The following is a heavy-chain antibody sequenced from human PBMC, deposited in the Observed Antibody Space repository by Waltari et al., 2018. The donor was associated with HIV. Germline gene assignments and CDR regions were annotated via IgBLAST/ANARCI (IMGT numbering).Heavy chain of an antibody. CDR3: VRDDPGYEPIDY. CDR2: ISRDNRES. CDR1: GFTFTQYT. J-gene: IGHJ4*02. Sequence: VRLMESGGGLVEPGGSLTISCAASGFTFTQYTMNWIRHIPGTGLEWLDSISRDNRESYFIDSIKGRFTISRDNAANSVFLHMDRLRVDDTARYFCVRDDPGYEPIDYWGRGTLVTVSS. V-gene: IGHV3-21*02. D-gene: IGHD2-2*01.